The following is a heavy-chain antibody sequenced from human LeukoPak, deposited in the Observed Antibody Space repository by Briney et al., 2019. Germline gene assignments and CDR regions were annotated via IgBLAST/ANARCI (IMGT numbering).Heavy chain of an antibody. D-gene: IGHD5-18*01. CDR2: ISGDGVYT. V-gene: IGHV3-23*01. Sequence: GGSLRLSCAASGFTFSNYAMTWLRQAPGKGLEWISAISGDGVYTYYADSVKGRFTSSRDNSKSTLYLQMGNLRAEDTALYYCAKNRATGMAFYDYWGQGTQVTVSS. CDR3: AKNRATGMAFYDY. J-gene: IGHJ4*02. CDR1: GFTFSNYA.